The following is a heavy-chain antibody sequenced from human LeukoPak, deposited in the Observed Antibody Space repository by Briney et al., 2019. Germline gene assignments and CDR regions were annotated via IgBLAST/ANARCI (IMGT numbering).Heavy chain of an antibody. Sequence: GGSLRLSCAASGFTFSSYSMNWVRQAPGKGLEWVSSISSSSSYIYYADSVKGRFTISRDNAKNSLYLQMNSLRAEDTAVHYCARVSIAARPDYWGQGTLVTVSS. D-gene: IGHD6-6*01. CDR1: GFTFSSYS. CDR2: ISSSSSYI. V-gene: IGHV3-21*01. J-gene: IGHJ4*02. CDR3: ARVSIAARPDY.